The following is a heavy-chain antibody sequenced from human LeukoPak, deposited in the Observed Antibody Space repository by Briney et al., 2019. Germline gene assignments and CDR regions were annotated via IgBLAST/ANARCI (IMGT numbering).Heavy chain of an antibody. V-gene: IGHV4-34*01. CDR1: GGSFSGYY. CDR2: INHSGST. Sequence: SETLSLTCAVYGGSFSGYYWSWIRQPPGKGLEWIGEINHSGSTNYNPSLKSRVTISVDTSKNQFSLKLSSVTAADTAVYYCATGGYLGYWGQGTLVTVSS. J-gene: IGHJ4*02. D-gene: IGHD3-16*01. CDR3: ATGGYLGY.